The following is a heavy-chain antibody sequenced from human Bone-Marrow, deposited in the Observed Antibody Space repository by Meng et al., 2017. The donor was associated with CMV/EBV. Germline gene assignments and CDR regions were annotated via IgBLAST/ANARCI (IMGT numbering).Heavy chain of an antibody. Sequence: KASGYTFTTYGLSWVRQAPGQGLEWMGWISNYNGNTNYAQKFQDRVTMTTDASTSIAYMELRSLRFDDTAIYYCARDMIASRPGWFDPWGQGTLVTVS. V-gene: IGHV1-18*01. CDR2: ISNYNGNT. CDR3: ARDMIASRPGWFDP. CDR1: GYTFTTYG. D-gene: IGHD6-6*01. J-gene: IGHJ5*02.